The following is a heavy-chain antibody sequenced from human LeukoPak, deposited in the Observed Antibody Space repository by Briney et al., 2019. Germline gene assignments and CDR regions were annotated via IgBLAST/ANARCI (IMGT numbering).Heavy chain of an antibody. J-gene: IGHJ4*02. V-gene: IGHV3-53*01. CDR1: GFTVSSNY. D-gene: IGHD4-17*01. CDR2: IYSGGST. CDR3: ARLPPGSTVGFDY. Sequence: GGSLRLSCAASGFTVSSNYMSWVRQAPGKGLEWVSVIYSGGSTYYADSVKGRFTISRDNSKNTLYLQMNSLRAEDTAVYYCARLPPGSTVGFDYWGQRTLVTVSS.